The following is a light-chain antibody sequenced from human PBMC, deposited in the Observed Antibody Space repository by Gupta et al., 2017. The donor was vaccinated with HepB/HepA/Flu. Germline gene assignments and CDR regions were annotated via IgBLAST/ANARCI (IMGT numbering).Light chain of an antibody. V-gene: IGLV2-14*03. J-gene: IGLJ2*01. CDR3: SSQTITYTVV. Sequence: QSALTQPASVSGSPGQSITISCTGTSSDVGAYNYVSWYQQHPDKAPKLIIFDASNRPSGVSNRFSGSKSGNTASLTISGRQAEDEADYYCSSQTITYTVVFGGGTKLTVL. CDR1: SSDVGAYNY. CDR2: DAS.